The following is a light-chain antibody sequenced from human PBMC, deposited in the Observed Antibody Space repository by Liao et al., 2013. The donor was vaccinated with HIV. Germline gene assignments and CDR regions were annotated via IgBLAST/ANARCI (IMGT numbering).Light chain of an antibody. CDR3: QTWDTNSWV. CDR2: FDT. J-gene: IGLJ3*02. CDR1: NIGSKS. Sequence: SYVLTQPPSLSVAPGKTASITCGGKNIGSKSVHWYQQKPGQAPLLVMSFDTDRPSGIPERFSGSNSGNTATLTIRGTQALDEADYYCQTWDTNSWVFGGGTKLTVL. V-gene: IGLV3-21*01.